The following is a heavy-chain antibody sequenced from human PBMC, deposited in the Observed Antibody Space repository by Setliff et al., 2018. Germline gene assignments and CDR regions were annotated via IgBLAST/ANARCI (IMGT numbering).Heavy chain of an antibody. CDR1: GFVFGTYG. V-gene: IGHV3-30*02. Sequence: GESLKLSCAASGFVFGTYGMYWVRQAPGKGLDWVASVRFDGTYKVYADSVKGRFTISRDNSENTLFLQMASLRPEDTGIYYCAKVKKPLIRGSGFDYWGRGTLVTVSS. J-gene: IGHJ4*02. CDR3: AKVKKPLIRGSGFDY. D-gene: IGHD3-10*01. CDR2: VRFDGTYK.